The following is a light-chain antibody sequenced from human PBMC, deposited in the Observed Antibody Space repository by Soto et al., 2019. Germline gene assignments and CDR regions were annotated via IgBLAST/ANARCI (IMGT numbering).Light chain of an antibody. Sequence: EIVMTQSPATLSVSPGERATLSCRASQSVNIHLAWYQQKPGQAPRLLIYGASARATGIPAKFSGSGSGTDFTLTISRLEPEDFAVYYCQQYGSSPITFGQGTRLEIK. CDR1: QSVNIH. V-gene: IGKV3-20*01. CDR3: QQYGSSPIT. CDR2: GAS. J-gene: IGKJ5*01.